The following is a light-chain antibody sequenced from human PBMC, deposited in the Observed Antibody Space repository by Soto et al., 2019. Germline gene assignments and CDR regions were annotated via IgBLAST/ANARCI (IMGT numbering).Light chain of an antibody. Sequence: QSVLTQPPSASGTPGQRVTISCSGSSSNIGGNTVNWYQQLPGTAPKLLIYSNNQRPSGVPDRFSGSKSGTSASLAISGLQSEDEADYYCAAWDDSLNGFYVFGTGTKVTVL. CDR2: SNN. J-gene: IGLJ1*01. V-gene: IGLV1-44*01. CDR1: SSNIGGNT. CDR3: AAWDDSLNGFYV.